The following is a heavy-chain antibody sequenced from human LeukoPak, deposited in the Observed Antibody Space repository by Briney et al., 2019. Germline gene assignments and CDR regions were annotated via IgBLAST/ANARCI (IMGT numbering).Heavy chain of an antibody. V-gene: IGHV2-5*01. Sequence: SGPTLVNPTQTLTLTCTFSGFSLTTDAVAVGWVRQPPGKALEWLTFIYGNDDKRYRPSLNSRLTITKDTSKNQVVLTMTDMDSVDTATYYCVHRHKVTSVDDWGQGTLVTVSS. CDR1: GFSLTTDAVA. D-gene: IGHD2-21*02. CDR2: IYGNDDK. J-gene: IGHJ4*02. CDR3: VHRHKVTSVDD.